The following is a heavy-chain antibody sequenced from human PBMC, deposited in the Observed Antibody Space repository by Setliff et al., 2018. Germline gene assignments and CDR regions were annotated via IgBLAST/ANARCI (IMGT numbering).Heavy chain of an antibody. D-gene: IGHD3-3*01. Sequence: GGSLRLSCAASGFTFSSYWMSWVRQAPGKGLEWVSNIKQDGSDKYYVDSVKGRFTISRDNAKNSLSLQMNSLRAEDTAVYYCVRARTTNYDFWSGLDAFDIWGQGTMVTVSS. CDR3: VRARTTNYDFWSGLDAFDI. CDR2: IKQDGSDK. V-gene: IGHV3-7*03. J-gene: IGHJ3*02. CDR1: GFTFSSYW.